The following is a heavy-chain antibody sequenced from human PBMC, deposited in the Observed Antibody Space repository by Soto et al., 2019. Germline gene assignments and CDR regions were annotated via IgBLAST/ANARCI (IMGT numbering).Heavy chain of an antibody. V-gene: IGHV1-69*13. Sequence: SVKVSCKDSGGTFSSYAISWVRQAPGQGLEWRGGIILIFGTANYAQKFQGRVTMTADESTSTAYMELGSLRSEDTAVYYCASSPDHKWNGHGAFDIWGQGTRVTVSS. CDR1: GGTFSSYA. CDR3: ASSPDHKWNGHGAFDI. CDR2: IILIFGTA. J-gene: IGHJ3*02. D-gene: IGHD1-20*01.